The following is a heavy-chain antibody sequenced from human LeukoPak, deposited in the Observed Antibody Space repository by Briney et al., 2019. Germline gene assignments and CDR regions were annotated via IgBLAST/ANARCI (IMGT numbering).Heavy chain of an antibody. D-gene: IGHD3-22*01. J-gene: IGHJ4*02. CDR3: ASSHDSSGND. CDR1: GISFRSYW. V-gene: IGHV3-7*01. CDR2: IKYDGTHK. Sequence: PGVSLRLSCVASGISFRSYWMAWVRQAPGKGLEWVANIKYDGTHKFYADSVKGRFTISRDNAKNSLFLEMNSLRADDTAVYFCASSHDSSGNDWGQGTLVTVSS.